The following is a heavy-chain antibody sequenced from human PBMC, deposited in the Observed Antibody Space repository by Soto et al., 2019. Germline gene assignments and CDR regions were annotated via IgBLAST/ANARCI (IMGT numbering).Heavy chain of an antibody. CDR3: ARAPLYCSGGSCYWLWWFDP. D-gene: IGHD2-15*01. J-gene: IGHJ5*02. CDR2: MNPNSGNT. V-gene: IGHV1-8*01. CDR1: GYTFTSYD. Sequence: QVQLVQSGAEVKKPGASVKVSCKASGYTFTSYDINWVRQATGQGLEWMGWMNPNSGNTGYAQKFQGRVTMTRNTSISTAYMELRSLRSEDTSVYYCARAPLYCSGGSCYWLWWFDPWGKGTLVTASS.